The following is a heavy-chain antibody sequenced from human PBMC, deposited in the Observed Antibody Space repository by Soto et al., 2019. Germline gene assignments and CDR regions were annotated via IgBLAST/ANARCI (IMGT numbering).Heavy chain of an antibody. CDR2: ISSDGTT. Sequence: GGSLRLSCAASGFTFSSYGMNWVRQVPVEGLEWVSHISSDGTTYYADSVKGRFTISRDNAKNSLYLQMNSLIVEDTAVYYCARAPGYGDIDYWGRGTLVTVSS. J-gene: IGHJ4*02. V-gene: IGHV3-48*01. CDR3: ARAPGYGDIDY. D-gene: IGHD3-10*01. CDR1: GFTFSSYG.